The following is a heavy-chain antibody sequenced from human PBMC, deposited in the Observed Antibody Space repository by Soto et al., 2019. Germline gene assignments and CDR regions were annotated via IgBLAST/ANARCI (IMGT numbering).Heavy chain of an antibody. V-gene: IGHV3-48*01. CDR2: IRSSSSTI. D-gene: IGHD1-1*01. CDR3: AREQGNNWDLDY. J-gene: IGHJ4*02. CDR1: GFTFSTYP. Sequence: EVQLVESGGGLVQPGGSLRLSCAASGFTFSTYPMNWVRQVPGKGLEWVSYIRSSSSTIYYADSVKGRFTISIDSAKNSLYLQMNSLRAEDTAVYYCAREQGNNWDLDYWGQGTLVTVSS.